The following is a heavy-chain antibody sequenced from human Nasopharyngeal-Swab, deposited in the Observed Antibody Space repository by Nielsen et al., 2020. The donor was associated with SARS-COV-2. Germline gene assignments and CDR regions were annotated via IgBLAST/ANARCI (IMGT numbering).Heavy chain of an antibody. CDR1: GGSISHYY. CDR2: FDYSGST. Sequence: SETLSLTSTASGGSISHYYWSWIRQPPGKGLEWIGYFDYSGSTNYNSSLKSRLTISMDLSKNQFSLKLSSLTAADTAVYYCARAHLDYPWNDFDVWGKGTTVTVSS. V-gene: IGHV4-59*01. CDR3: ARAHLDYPWNDFDV. J-gene: IGHJ6*04. D-gene: IGHD1-1*01.